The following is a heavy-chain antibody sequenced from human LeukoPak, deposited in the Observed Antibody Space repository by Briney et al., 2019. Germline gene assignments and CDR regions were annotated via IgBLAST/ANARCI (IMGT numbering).Heavy chain of an antibody. J-gene: IGHJ4*02. D-gene: IGHD3-22*01. CDR1: GGSISSYY. Sequence: PSETLSLTCTVSGGSISSYYWSWIRQPPGKGLEWIGYIYYSGSTNYNPSLKSRVTISVDTSKNQFSLKLSSVTAADTAVYYCARGGDYYDSSGYYNFDYWGQGTLVTVSS. V-gene: IGHV4-59*01. CDR2: IYYSGST. CDR3: ARGGDYYDSSGYYNFDY.